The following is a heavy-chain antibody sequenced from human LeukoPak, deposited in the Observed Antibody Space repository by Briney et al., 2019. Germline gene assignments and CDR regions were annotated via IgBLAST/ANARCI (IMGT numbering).Heavy chain of an antibody. Sequence: GGSLRLSCAASGFTFSDYYMSWIRQAPGKGLEWVSYISSGSSYTNYADPVKGRFTISRDNAKNSLYLQMNSLRAEDTAVYYCARLRVDYGGNFFDLWGRGTLVTVSS. D-gene: IGHD4-23*01. V-gene: IGHV3-11*03. CDR3: ARLRVDYGGNFFDL. CDR1: GFTFSDYY. CDR2: ISSGSSYT. J-gene: IGHJ2*01.